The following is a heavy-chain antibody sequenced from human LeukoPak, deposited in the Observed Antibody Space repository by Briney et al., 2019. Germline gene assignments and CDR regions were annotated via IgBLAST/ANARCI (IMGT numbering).Heavy chain of an antibody. Sequence: GGSLRLSCAGSGFSFSRYWMSWGRQAAGKVLGLVANIKQDGSETFYVDSVKGRFTVSRDDAKNSLYLQMSSLRAEDTAIYYCARLYNTGCYGGPDYWGQGTLVAVSS. J-gene: IGHJ4*02. CDR3: ARLYNTGCYGGPDY. V-gene: IGHV3-7*01. D-gene: IGHD6-19*01. CDR2: IKQDGSET. CDR1: GFSFSRYW.